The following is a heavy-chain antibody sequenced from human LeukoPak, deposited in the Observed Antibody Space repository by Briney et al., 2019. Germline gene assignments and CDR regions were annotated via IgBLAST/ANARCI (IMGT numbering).Heavy chain of an antibody. CDR3: ARPRSGNHAFDI. Sequence: SETLSLTCTVSGGSISSYYWSWIRQPPGKGLEWIGCIHNSGSTYYSPSLESRVTISEDTSKNQFSLKLSSVTAADTAVYYCARPRSGNHAFDIWGQGTMVTVSS. D-gene: IGHD2-15*01. J-gene: IGHJ3*02. V-gene: IGHV4-59*06. CDR1: GGSISSYY. CDR2: IHNSGST.